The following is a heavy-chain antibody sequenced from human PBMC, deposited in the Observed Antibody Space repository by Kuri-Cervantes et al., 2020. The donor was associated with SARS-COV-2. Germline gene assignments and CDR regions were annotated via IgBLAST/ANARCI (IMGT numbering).Heavy chain of an antibody. CDR2: VFYSGTT. V-gene: IGHV4-39*02. CDR1: HEPLYSSSHF. Sequence: ESLKISCTVSHEPLYSSSHFWGWIRQSPGKGLEWIGSVFYSGTTYYNPSLQSRVTVSVDLSKNQFSLSLRSVTAADTAVYYCVRDHDYGSRNKFDFWGPGALVTVSS. D-gene: IGHD6-13*01. J-gene: IGHJ4*02. CDR3: VRDHDYGSRNKFDF.